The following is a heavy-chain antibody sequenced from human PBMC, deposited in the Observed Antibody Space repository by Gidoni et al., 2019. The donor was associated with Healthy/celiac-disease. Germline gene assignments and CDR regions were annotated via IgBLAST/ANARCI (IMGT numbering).Heavy chain of an antibody. CDR3: ARGRIVVVPADNNWFDP. D-gene: IGHD2-2*01. CDR2: MKPNSGNT. J-gene: IGHJ5*02. V-gene: IGHV1-8*01. Sequence: QVQLVQSGAEVKKPGASVKVSCKASGYTFTSYDINRVRQATGKGLEWMGWMKPNSGNTDYAQKFQGRVTMTRNTSISTAYMELSSLRSEDTAVYYCARGRIVVVPADNNWFDPWGQGTLVTVSS. CDR1: GYTFTSYD.